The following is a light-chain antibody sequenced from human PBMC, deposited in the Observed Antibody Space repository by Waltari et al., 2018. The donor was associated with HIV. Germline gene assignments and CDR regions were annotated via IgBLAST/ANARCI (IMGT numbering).Light chain of an antibody. CDR2: DAS. CDR1: QDISNY. J-gene: IGKJ4*01. V-gene: IGKV1-33*01. Sequence: DIQMTQSPSSLSASIGDRVTITCQASQDISNYLNWYQQKPGKAPKLLIYDASSLETGVPSRFRGSGSGTDFTFTISSLQPEDIATYFCQQYDNLVTFGGGTKVEIK. CDR3: QQYDNLVT.